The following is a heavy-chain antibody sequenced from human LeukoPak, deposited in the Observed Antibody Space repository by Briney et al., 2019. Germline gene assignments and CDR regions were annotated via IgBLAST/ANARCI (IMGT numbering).Heavy chain of an antibody. D-gene: IGHD5-18*01. V-gene: IGHV3-30*04. J-gene: IGHJ4*02. Sequence: GGSLRLSCAASGFTFSSYAMHWVRQAPGKGLEWVAVISYDGSNKYYADSVKGRFTISRDNSKNTLYPQMNSLRAKDTAVYYCARDISGYSYEGVFDYWGQGTLVTVSS. CDR3: ARDISGYSYEGVFDY. CDR2: ISYDGSNK. CDR1: GFTFSSYA.